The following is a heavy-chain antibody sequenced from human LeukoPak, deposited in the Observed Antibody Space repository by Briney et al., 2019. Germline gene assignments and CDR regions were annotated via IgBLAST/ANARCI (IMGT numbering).Heavy chain of an antibody. V-gene: IGHV3-30*02. J-gene: IGHJ6*03. D-gene: IGHD6-19*01. CDR1: GFTFSSYG. CDR2: IRYDGSNK. Sequence: GGSLRLSCAASGFTFSSYGMHWVRQAPGKGLEWVAFIRYDGSNKYYADSVKGRFTISRDNSKNTLYLKMNSLRGEDTAVYYCARRSSSGWYPDYYYYYMDVWGKGTTVTISS. CDR3: ARRSSSGWYPDYYYYYMDV.